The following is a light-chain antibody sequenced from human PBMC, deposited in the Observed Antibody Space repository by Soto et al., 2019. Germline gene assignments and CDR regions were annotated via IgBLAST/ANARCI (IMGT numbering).Light chain of an antibody. CDR2: MGS. CDR3: RLAAHLLRP. J-gene: IGKJ1*01. CDR1: QMLVDSHGNSN. V-gene: IGKV2-30*01. Sequence: SRPVPLGQPPSISCRSVQMLVDSHGNSNLNWCQQRPGESATRLLNMGSNRDSGVADRFSGSGSGSDFTLNIISLQAEDGMGDYCRLAAHLLRPFCQGSMV.